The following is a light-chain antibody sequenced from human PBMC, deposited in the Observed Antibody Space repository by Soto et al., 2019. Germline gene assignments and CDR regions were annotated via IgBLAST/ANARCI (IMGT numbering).Light chain of an antibody. CDR2: SAS. CDR1: QDIKSN. J-gene: IGKJ1*01. Sequence: EILITQSPATLSVSPGEGPTLSCRASQDIKSNMAWYQQTPGQAPRLIIYSASTRANGVPARFSGSVSGTEFTLTISSLESEDFAIYYCQQYNNLHPWTFGQGTKVDIK. CDR3: QQYNNLHPWT. V-gene: IGKV3-15*01.